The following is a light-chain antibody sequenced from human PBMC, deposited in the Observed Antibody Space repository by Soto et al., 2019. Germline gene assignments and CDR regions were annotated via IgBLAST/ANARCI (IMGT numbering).Light chain of an antibody. Sequence: DIVLTQSPGTLSLSPGERATLSCRAIQSVSSSYLAWYQQKPGQAPRLLIEGASSRATGIPYRFSGSGSGTDFTLTISRLEPEDFAVYYCQQYGSSVVTFGQGTKVEIK. CDR3: QQYGSSVVT. J-gene: IGKJ1*01. CDR2: GAS. CDR1: QSVSSSY. V-gene: IGKV3-20*01.